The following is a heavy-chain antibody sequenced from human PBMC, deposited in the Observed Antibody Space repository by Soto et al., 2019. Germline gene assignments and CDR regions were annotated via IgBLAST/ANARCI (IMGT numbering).Heavy chain of an antibody. CDR1: GFTFSSYA. V-gene: IGHV3-23*01. CDR2: ISGSGGST. J-gene: IGHJ4*02. Sequence: EVQLLESGGGLVQPGGSLRLSCAASGFTFSSYAMRWVRQAPGKGLEWVSAISGSGGSTYYADSVKGRFTISRDNSKNTLYLQMNSLRAEDTAVSYCARRGSGSYYDYWGQGTLVIVSS. D-gene: IGHD1-26*01. CDR3: ARRGSGSYYDY.